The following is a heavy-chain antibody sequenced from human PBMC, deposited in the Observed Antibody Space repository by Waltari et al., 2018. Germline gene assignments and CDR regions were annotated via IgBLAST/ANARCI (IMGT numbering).Heavy chain of an antibody. CDR3: ARVRGDSSSSY. Sequence: QLQLKESGPGLVTPSETLSLTCTVSGGSISSSSYYWGWIRQPPGKGLEWIGSIYYSGSTYYNPSLKSRVTISVDTSKNQFSLKLSSVTAADTAVYYCARVRGDSSSSYWGQGTLVTVSS. CDR1: GGSISSSSYY. D-gene: IGHD6-6*01. V-gene: IGHV4-39*07. J-gene: IGHJ4*02. CDR2: IYYSGST.